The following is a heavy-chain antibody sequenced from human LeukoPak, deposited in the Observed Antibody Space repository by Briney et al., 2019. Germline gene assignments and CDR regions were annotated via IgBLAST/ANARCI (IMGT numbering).Heavy chain of an antibody. CDR2: INHSGST. Sequence: PSETLSLTCAVYGGSFSGYYWSWIRQPPGKGLEWIGEINHSGSTNYNPSLKSRVTISVDTSKNQFSLKLSSVTAADTAVYYCARSDGYNYGLVFDFWGQGILVTVSS. CDR3: ARSDGYNYGLVFDF. D-gene: IGHD5-24*01. J-gene: IGHJ4*02. CDR1: GGSFSGYY. V-gene: IGHV4-34*01.